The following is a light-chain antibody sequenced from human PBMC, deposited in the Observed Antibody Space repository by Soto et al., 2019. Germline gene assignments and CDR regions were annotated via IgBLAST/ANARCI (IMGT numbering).Light chain of an antibody. V-gene: IGKV1-5*01. Sequence: PSTLSASVGARVTITCRASQRIDRYLAWYQQKPGKAPKLLVYDASTLEGGVPSRFSGSGSATEFILTISSLQPDDFATYYCQQYKDDAWTFGQGTKVDI. CDR1: QRIDRY. CDR3: QQYKDDAWT. CDR2: DAS. J-gene: IGKJ1*01.